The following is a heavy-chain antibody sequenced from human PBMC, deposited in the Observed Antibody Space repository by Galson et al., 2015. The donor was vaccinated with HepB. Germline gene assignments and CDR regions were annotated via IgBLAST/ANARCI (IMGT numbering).Heavy chain of an antibody. CDR1: GFTFSSYS. V-gene: IGHV3-21*01. CDR2: ISSSSSYI. J-gene: IGHJ6*03. D-gene: IGHD4-11*01. CDR3: ARTYSTFPNYYYMDV. Sequence: SLRLSCAASGFTFSSYSMNWVRQAPGKGLEWVSSISSSSSYIYYADSVKGRFTISRDNAKNSLYLQMNSLRAEDTAVYYCARTYSTFPNYYYMDVWGKGTTVTVSS.